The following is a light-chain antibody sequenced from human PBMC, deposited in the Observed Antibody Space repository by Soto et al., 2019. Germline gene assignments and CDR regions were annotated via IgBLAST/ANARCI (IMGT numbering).Light chain of an antibody. Sequence: IVLTQSPGTLSLSPGERATLSCRASQSVSSSYFAWYQQKPGQAPSLLIYGASSSATGIPDRFSGSGSGTDFTLTISRLEPEDFAVYYCQQYVSPPYTFGQGTKLEIK. V-gene: IGKV3-20*01. CDR1: QSVSSSY. J-gene: IGKJ2*01. CDR2: GAS. CDR3: QQYVSPPYT.